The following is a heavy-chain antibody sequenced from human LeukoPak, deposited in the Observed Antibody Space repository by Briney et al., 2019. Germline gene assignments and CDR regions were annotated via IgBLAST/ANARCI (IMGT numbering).Heavy chain of an antibody. J-gene: IGHJ4*02. CDR1: GFTSDDYA. CDR2: ISWNSGSI. CDR3: AKDRGYDSSGYYFDY. Sequence: PGRSLRLSCAASGFTSDDYAMHWVRQAPGKGLEWVSGISWNSGSIGYADSVKGRFTISRDNAKNSLYLQMNSLRAEDTALYYCAKDRGYDSSGYYFDYWGQGTLVTVSS. D-gene: IGHD3-22*01. V-gene: IGHV3-9*02.